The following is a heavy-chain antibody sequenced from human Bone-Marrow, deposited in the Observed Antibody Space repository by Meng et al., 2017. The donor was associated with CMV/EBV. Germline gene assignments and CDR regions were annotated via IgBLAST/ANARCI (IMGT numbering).Heavy chain of an antibody. Sequence: ASVKVSCKASGYTFTSYDINWVRQATGQGLEWMGWMNPNSGNTGYAQKFQGRVTITTDESTSTAYMEPSSLRSEDTAVYYCARDTAYYYGSGSYSPWGQGTLVTVSS. CDR1: GYTFTSYD. D-gene: IGHD3-10*01. J-gene: IGHJ5*02. CDR2: MNPNSGNT. CDR3: ARDTAYYYGSGSYSP. V-gene: IGHV1-8*01.